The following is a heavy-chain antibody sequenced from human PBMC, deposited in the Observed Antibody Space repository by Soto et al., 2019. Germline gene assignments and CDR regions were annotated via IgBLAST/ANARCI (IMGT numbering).Heavy chain of an antibody. J-gene: IGHJ6*02. CDR1: GGSISSYC. V-gene: IGHV4-59*01. CDR2: IFYSGST. D-gene: IGHD3-22*01. CDR3: ARVDNYDSSGYLYYYYGMDV. Sequence: QVQLQESGPGLLKPSETLSLTCTVSGGSISSYCWSWIRQPPGKGLEWIGYIFYSGSTNYNPSLKSRVTISVDTSKNQFSLWLNSVTAADTAVYYCARVDNYDSSGYLYYYYGMDVWGQGTTVTVSS.